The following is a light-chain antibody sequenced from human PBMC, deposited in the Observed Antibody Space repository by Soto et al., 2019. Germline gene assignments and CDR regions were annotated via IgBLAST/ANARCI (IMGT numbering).Light chain of an antibody. CDR2: DAS. CDR3: QQYNSYGWT. Sequence: MTQSPATQSVSPGERATLSCRASQSISSWLAWYQQKPGKAPKLLIYDASSLESGVPSRFSGSGSGTEFTLTISSLQPDDFATYYCQQYNSYGWTFGQGTKVDIK. V-gene: IGKV1-5*01. CDR1: QSISSW. J-gene: IGKJ1*01.